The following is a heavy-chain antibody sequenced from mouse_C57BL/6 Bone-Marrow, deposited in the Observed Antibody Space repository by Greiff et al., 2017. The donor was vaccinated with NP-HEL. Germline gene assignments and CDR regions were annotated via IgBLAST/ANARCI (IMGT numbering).Heavy chain of an antibody. J-gene: IGHJ3*01. Sequence: VQLQESGPGLVQPSQSLSITCTVSGFSLTSYGVHWVRQSPGKGLEWLGVIWRGGSTDYNAAFMSRLSITKDNPKSQVFFKMNSLQADDTAIYYCAKPGWSGATGAFAYWGQGTLVTVSA. V-gene: IGHV2-5*01. CDR1: GFSLTSYG. D-gene: IGHD6-1*01. CDR3: AKPGWSGATGAFAY. CDR2: IWRGGST.